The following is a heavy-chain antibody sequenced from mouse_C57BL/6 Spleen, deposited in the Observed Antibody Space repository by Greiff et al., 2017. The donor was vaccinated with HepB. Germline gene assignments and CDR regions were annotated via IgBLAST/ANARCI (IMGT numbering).Heavy chain of an antibody. J-gene: IGHJ2*01. CDR2: ISSGSSTI. D-gene: IGHD2-5*01. CDR1: GFTFSDYG. V-gene: IGHV5-17*01. Sequence: VQLKESGGGLVKPGGSLKLSCAASGFTFSDYGMHWVRQAPEKGLEWVAYISSGSSTIYYADTVKGRFTISRDNAKNTLFLQMTSLRSEDTAMYYCARRDYYSNYFDYWGQGTTLTVSS. CDR3: ARRDYYSNYFDY.